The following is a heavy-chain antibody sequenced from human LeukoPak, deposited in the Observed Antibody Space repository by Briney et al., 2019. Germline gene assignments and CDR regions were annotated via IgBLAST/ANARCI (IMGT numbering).Heavy chain of an antibody. Sequence: ASVKVSCKTSRYTFTGYYMHWVRQAPGQGLESMGWMNPNSGGTNYAQKFQDRVTMTRDTSISTAYMELSRLRSDDTAVYYCARDSNEYGSSSGLDYWGQGTLVTVSS. V-gene: IGHV1-2*02. CDR1: RYTFTGYY. D-gene: IGHD6-6*01. CDR3: ARDSNEYGSSSGLDY. J-gene: IGHJ4*02. CDR2: MNPNSGGT.